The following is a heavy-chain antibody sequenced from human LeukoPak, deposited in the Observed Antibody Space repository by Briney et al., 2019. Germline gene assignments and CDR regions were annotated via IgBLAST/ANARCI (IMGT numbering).Heavy chain of an antibody. CDR1: GFTFSSYG. CDR3: AREAHAFDI. Sequence: GRCLRLSCAASGFTFSSYGMHWVRQAPGKGLEWVAVIWYDGSNKYYADSVKGRFTISRDNSKNTLYLQMNSLRAEDTAVYYCAREAHAFDIWGQGTMVTVSS. J-gene: IGHJ3*02. V-gene: IGHV3-33*01. CDR2: IWYDGSNK.